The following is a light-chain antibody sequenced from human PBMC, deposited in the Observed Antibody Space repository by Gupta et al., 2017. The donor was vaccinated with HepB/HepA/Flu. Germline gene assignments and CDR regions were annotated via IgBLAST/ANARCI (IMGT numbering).Light chain of an antibody. CDR2: YDS. CDR3: QVWDSSSDHLV. V-gene: IGLV3-21*04. J-gene: IGLJ2*01. Sequence: ASGKTARFTCGGNKIGSKSVHWYQQKPGQAPVLVIYYDSDRPSGIPERFSGSNSGNTATLTISRVEAGDEADYYCQVWDSSSDHLVFGGRTKLTVL. CDR1: KIGSKS.